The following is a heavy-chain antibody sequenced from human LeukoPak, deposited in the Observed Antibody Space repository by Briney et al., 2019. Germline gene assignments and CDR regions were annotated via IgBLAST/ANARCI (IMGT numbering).Heavy chain of an antibody. CDR2: IYYGGST. CDR1: GGSISSYY. Sequence: PSETLSLTCTVSGGSISSYYWSWIRDPPGKGLEWIGYIYYGGSTDYNPSLKSRVTISKDTSKTQFSLRLSSVTAADTAVYYCARARLDSSGRFDYWGQGTLVTVSS. V-gene: IGHV4-59*01. J-gene: IGHJ4*02. CDR3: ARARLDSSGRFDY. D-gene: IGHD3-22*01.